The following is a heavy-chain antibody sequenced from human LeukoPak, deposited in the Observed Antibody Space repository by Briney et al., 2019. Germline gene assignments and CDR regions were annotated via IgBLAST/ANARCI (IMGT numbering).Heavy chain of an antibody. Sequence: SETLSLTCTVSGGSISSYYWSWIRQPPGKGLEWIWYGYYCGSTNYNPTPNSRVTVPIDTSKNQFPLKLNSVAAADTAAYFGSRDNSSPTYYYDSSGNFDPWGQGTLVTVSS. CDR2: GYYCGST. J-gene: IGHJ5*02. V-gene: IGHV4-59*13. CDR3: SRDNSSPTYYYDSSGNFDP. D-gene: IGHD3-22*01. CDR1: GGSISSYY.